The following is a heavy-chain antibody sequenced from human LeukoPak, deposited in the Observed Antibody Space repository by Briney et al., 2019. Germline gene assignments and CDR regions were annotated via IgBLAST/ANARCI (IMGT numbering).Heavy chain of an antibody. Sequence: PSETLSLTCSVSGGSISGYYWTWIRQPPGKGLEWIGRVYTSGSTHYNPSLKTRLTMSVDTSKNQFSLKLSSVTAADTAVYYCARLITGTTTAFDIWGQGTMVTVSS. D-gene: IGHD1-7*01. J-gene: IGHJ3*02. CDR2: VYTSGST. V-gene: IGHV4-4*07. CDR1: GGSISGYY. CDR3: ARLITGTTTAFDI.